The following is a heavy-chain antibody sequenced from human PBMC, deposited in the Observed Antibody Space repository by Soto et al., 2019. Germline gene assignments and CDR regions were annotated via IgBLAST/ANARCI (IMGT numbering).Heavy chain of an antibody. CDR3: ARALRFLEWFPQAGYGMDV. Sequence: ASVKVSCKASGYTFTSYAMHWVRQAPGQRLEWMGWINAGNGNTKYSQKFQGRVTITRDTSASTAYMELSSLRSEDTAVYYCARALRFLEWFPQAGYGMDVWGQGTTVTVSS. CDR2: INAGNGNT. D-gene: IGHD3-3*01. V-gene: IGHV1-3*01. J-gene: IGHJ6*02. CDR1: GYTFTSYA.